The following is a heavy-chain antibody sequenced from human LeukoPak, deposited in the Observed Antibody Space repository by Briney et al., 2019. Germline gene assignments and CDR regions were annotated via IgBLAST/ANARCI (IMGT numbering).Heavy chain of an antibody. D-gene: IGHD3-22*01. V-gene: IGHV4-34*01. CDR1: GGSFSGYY. J-gene: IGHJ5*02. Sequence: SETLSLTCAVYGGSFSGYYWSWIRQPPGKGLEWIGEINHSGSTNYNPYLKSRVNTPVDKSTNQFPFKLSSVSAADTAVYYCARVQTGVPSYSYESSGWFYPWGHGTLVTVSS. CDR2: INHSGST. CDR3: ARVQTGVPSYSYESSGWFYP.